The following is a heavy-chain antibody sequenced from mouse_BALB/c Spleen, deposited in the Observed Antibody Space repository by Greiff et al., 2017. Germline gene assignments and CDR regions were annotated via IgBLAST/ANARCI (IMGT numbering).Heavy chain of an antibody. V-gene: IGHV3-6*02. J-gene: IGHJ4*01. CDR3: ARWGYDGYYYAMDY. CDR2: ISYDGSN. CDR1: GYSITSGYY. D-gene: IGHD2-14*01. Sequence: EVQLQESGPGLVKPSQSLSLTCSVTGYSITSGYYWNWIRQFPGNKLEWMGYISYDGSNNYNPSLKNRISITRDTSKNQFFLKLNSVTTEDTATYYCARWGYDGYYYAMDYWGQGTSITVSS.